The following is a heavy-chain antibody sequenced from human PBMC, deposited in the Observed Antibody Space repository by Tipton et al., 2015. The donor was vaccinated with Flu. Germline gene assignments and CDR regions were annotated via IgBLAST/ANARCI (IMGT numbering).Heavy chain of an antibody. V-gene: IGHV3-21*01. J-gene: IGHJ3*02. Sequence: SGFTFSSYSMNWVRQAPGKGLEWVLSISSSSSYIYYADSVKGRFTISRDDAKNSLYLQMNSLRAEDTAVYYCARGLLWDVAGDDAFDIWGQGTMVTVSS. CDR2: ISSSSSYI. CDR1: GFTFSSYS. D-gene: IGHD1-26*01. CDR3: ARGLLWDVAGDDAFDI.